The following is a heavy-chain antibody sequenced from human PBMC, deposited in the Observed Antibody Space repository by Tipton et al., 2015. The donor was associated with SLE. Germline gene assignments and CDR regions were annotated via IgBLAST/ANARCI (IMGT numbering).Heavy chain of an antibody. CDR3: ASSDSSGWYYFDY. V-gene: IGHV4-34*01. CDR1: GGSFSGYY. D-gene: IGHD3-22*01. CDR2: INHSGST. J-gene: IGHJ4*02. Sequence: TLSLTCAVYGGSFSGYYWSWIRQPPGKGLEWIGEINHSGSTSYNPSLKSRVTIPVDTSKNQFSLKLSSVTAADTAVYYCASSDSSGWYYFDYWGQGTLVTVSS.